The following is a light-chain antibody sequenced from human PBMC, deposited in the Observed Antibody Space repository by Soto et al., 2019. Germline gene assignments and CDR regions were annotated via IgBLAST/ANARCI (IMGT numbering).Light chain of an antibody. CDR1: SSDVGGYKY. Sequence: QSALTQPASVSASPGQSITISCTGTSSDVGGYKYVSWYQQYPGKAPKLMMYEVSNRPSGISNRFSGSKSGNTASLTITGLRAEDEGYYYCTSYTSSSTPYVFGTGNKLTVL. V-gene: IGLV2-14*01. CDR3: TSYTSSSTPYV. CDR2: EVS. J-gene: IGLJ1*01.